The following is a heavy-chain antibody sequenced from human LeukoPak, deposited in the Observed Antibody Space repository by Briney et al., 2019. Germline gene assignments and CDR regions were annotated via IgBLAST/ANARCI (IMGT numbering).Heavy chain of an antibody. J-gene: IGHJ4*02. D-gene: IGHD3-3*01. CDR1: GVTFSSCW. V-gene: IGHV3-74*01. CDR3: VRNVDFWGDSEDY. Sequence: GGSLRLSCAVSGVTFSSCWRRWGRQPPGRGRVWVSGINSDGSTTTYADSVKGRFTISRDNAKNTLYLQMNSLRAEATAVYYCVRNVDFWGDSEDYYGQAPLVTVSS. CDR2: INSDGSTT.